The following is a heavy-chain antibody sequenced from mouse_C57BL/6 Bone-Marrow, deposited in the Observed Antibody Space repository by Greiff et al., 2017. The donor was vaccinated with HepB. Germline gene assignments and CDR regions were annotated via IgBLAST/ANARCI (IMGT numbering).Heavy chain of an antibody. CDR2: IDPENGDT. CDR3: TTCLLAY. CDR1: GFNIKDDY. D-gene: IGHD2-10*01. Sequence: VQLQQSGAELVRPGASVKFSCTASGFNIKDDYMHWVKQRPEQGLEWIGWIDPENGDTEYASKFQGKATITADTSSNTAYLQLSSLTSEDTAVYYCTTCLLAYWGQGTLVTVSA. J-gene: IGHJ3*01. V-gene: IGHV14-4*01.